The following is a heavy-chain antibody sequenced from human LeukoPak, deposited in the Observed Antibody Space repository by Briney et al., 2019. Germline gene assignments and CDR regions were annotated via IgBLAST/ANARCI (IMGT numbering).Heavy chain of an antibody. CDR1: GFTFSSYW. V-gene: IGHV3-21*01. CDR2: ISSSSSYI. D-gene: IGHD3-10*01. Sequence: GGSLRLSCAASGFTFSSYWMSWVRQAPGKGLEWVSSISSSSSYIYYADSVKGRFTISRDNAKNSLYLQMNSLRAEDTAVYYCARDVSPRLWFGESDAPDAFDIWGQGTMVTVSS. CDR3: ARDVSPRLWFGESDAPDAFDI. J-gene: IGHJ3*02.